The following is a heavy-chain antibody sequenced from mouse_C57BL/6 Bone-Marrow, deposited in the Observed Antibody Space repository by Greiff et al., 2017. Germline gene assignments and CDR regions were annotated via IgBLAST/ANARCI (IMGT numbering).Heavy chain of an antibody. V-gene: IGHV1-26*01. CDR3: ARGDGNYVWFAY. D-gene: IGHD2-1*01. J-gene: IGHJ3*01. CDR2: INPNNGGT. Sequence: VQLQQSGPELVKPGASVKISCKASGYTFTDYYMNWVKQSHGKSLEWIGDINPNNGGTSYNQKFKGKATLTVDKSSSTAYMELRSLTSEDSAVYYCARGDGNYVWFAYWGQGTLVTVSA. CDR1: GYTFTDYY.